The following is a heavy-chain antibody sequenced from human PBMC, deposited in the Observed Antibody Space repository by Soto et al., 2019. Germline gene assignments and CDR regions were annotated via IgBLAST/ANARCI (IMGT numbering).Heavy chain of an antibody. D-gene: IGHD3-3*01. Sequence: QVQLQESGPGLVKPSQTLSLTCTVSGGSISSGTSYWSWIRQRPGKGLEWIGYIFYSGSFYYTPSLRGRVMILADTSKNQFTLRRSSVTAADTAVYYCARAPETPSILGVALPYFFDYWGQGALVTVSS. CDR3: ARAPETPSILGVALPYFFDY. J-gene: IGHJ4*02. CDR2: IFYSGSF. CDR1: GGSISSGTSY. V-gene: IGHV4-31*03.